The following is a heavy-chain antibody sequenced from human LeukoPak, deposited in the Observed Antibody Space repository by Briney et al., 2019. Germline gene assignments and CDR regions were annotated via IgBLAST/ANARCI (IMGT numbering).Heavy chain of an antibody. V-gene: IGHV4-59*01. CDR3: ARLGFGDLLSHYYYIDV. J-gene: IGHJ6*03. CDR2: IHLSGST. D-gene: IGHD3-10*01. Sequence: SETLSLPCAVFGGSLTSYYWSWIRRSPGKGLEYIGYIHLSGSTRYNPSLTSRVTLSMDTSKNQFSLKLNSVTAADTAIYYCARLGFGDLLSHYYYIDVWGKGTTVTVSS. CDR1: GGSLTSYY.